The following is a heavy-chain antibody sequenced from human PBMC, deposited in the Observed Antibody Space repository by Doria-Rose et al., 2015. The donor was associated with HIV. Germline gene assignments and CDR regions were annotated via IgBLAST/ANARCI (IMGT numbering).Heavy chain of an antibody. V-gene: IGHV2-26*01. CDR1: GVSLSSPGMG. J-gene: IGHJ4*02. D-gene: IGHD6-13*01. CDR3: ARIKSSRWYHKYYFDF. Sequence: QVTLKESGPVLVKPTETLTLTCTVSGVSLSSPGMGASWIRQPPGKALEWLANIFSDDERSYTTSLKSRLTIPRGTSKSQVVLTMTDMDPVDTATYYCARIKSSRWYHKYYFDFWGQGTLVIVSA. CDR2: IFSDDER.